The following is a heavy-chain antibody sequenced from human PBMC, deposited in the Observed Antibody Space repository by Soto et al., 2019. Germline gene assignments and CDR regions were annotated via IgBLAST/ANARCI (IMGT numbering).Heavy chain of an antibody. CDR3: ANHCSSTSCYPFYYYYGMDV. CDR2: IIPIFGTA. CDR1: GGTFSSYA. V-gene: IGHV1-69*13. J-gene: IGHJ6*02. D-gene: IGHD2-2*01. Sequence: SVKVSCKASGGTFSSYAISWVRQAPGQGLEWMGGIIPIFGTANYAQKFQGRVTITADESTSTAYMELSSLRSEDTAVYYCANHCSSTSCYPFYYYYGMDVWGQGXTVTVSS.